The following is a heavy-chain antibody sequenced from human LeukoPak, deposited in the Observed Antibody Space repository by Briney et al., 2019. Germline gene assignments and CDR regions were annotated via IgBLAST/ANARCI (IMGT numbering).Heavy chain of an antibody. CDR1: GFTFSSYW. J-gene: IGHJ6*02. Sequence: GGSLRLSCAASGFTFSSYWMSWVRQAPGKGLEWVANIKQDGSEKYYVDSVKGRFTISRDNAKNSLYLQMNSLRAEDTAVYYCARARVVAHYYYYGMDVWGQGTTVTVSS. CDR2: IKQDGSEK. V-gene: IGHV3-7*01. CDR3: ARARVVAHYYYYGMDV. D-gene: IGHD2-15*01.